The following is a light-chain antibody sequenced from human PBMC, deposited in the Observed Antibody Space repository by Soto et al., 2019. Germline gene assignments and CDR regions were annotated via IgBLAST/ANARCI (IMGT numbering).Light chain of an antibody. CDR1: QNINNW. V-gene: IGKV1-5*01. J-gene: IGKJ1*01. CDR2: AAS. Sequence: DIPMTQSPSTLSASVGDRVTITCRASQNINNWLAWYQHKPGKAPKLLIYAASSLESGVPSRFSGSRSGTEFTLTISSLQPDDCATYYCQHYESNPWTFGQGTKVELK. CDR3: QHYESNPWT.